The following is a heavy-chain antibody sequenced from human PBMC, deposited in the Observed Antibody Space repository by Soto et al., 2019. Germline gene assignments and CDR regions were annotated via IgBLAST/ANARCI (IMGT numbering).Heavy chain of an antibody. V-gene: IGHV3-33*03. CDR1: GFPFSSYG. J-gene: IGHJ3*02. Sequence: GGSLRLSCAASGFPFSSYGMHWVRQAPGKGLDWVAVIWYDGSNKCYADPVKGRFTISRDNSKNTLYLQMSSLRVEDTAVYYCARAQYTGSYFDACDIWGQGTMVTVSS. D-gene: IGHD1-26*01. CDR3: ARAQYTGSYFDACDI. CDR2: IWYDGSNK.